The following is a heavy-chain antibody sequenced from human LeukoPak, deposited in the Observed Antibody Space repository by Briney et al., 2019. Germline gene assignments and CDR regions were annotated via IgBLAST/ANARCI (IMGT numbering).Heavy chain of an antibody. Sequence: GGSLRLSCAASGFTFSNYWMNWVRQAPGKGLEWVANIKQDGSEKYYVDSVKGRFTISRDNAKNSLYLQMNSLRAEDTAVYYCARGDPDYDSSGYFDYWGQGTLVAVSS. CDR2: IKQDGSEK. CDR1: GFTFSNYW. CDR3: ARGDPDYDSSGYFDY. J-gene: IGHJ4*02. V-gene: IGHV3-7*01. D-gene: IGHD3-22*01.